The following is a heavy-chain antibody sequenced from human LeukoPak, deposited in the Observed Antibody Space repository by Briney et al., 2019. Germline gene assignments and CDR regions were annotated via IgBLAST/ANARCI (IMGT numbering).Heavy chain of an antibody. D-gene: IGHD5-18*01. CDR2: MNPNSGNT. V-gene: IGHV1-8*01. J-gene: IGHJ4*02. Sequence: ASVKVSCKASGYTFTSYDINWVRQATGQGLEWMGWMNPNSGNTGYAQKFQGRVTMTRNTSISTAYMELSSLRSEDTAVYYCARVDTAMVTPHYWGQGTLVTVSS. CDR1: GYTFTSYD. CDR3: ARVDTAMVTPHY.